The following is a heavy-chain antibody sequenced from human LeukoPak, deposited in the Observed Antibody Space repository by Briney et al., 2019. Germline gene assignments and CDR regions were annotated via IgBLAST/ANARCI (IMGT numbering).Heavy chain of an antibody. CDR2: IIPILGIA. J-gene: IGHJ4*02. CDR1: GGTFSSYT. V-gene: IGHV1-69*02. D-gene: IGHD2-2*01. CDR3: ASRPYCSSTSCLPDY. Sequence: GASVKVSCKASGGTFSSYTISWVRQAPGQGLEWMGRIIPILGIANYAQKFQGRVTITADKSTSTAYMELSSLRYEDTAVYYCASRPYCSSTSCLPDYWGQGTLVTVSS.